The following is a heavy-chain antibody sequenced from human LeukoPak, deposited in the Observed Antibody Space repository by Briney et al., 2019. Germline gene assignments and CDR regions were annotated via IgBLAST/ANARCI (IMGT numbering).Heavy chain of an antibody. CDR3: ARGASSGYYSDY. V-gene: IGHV3-7*01. J-gene: IGHJ4*02. CDR1: GFRFSSYW. CDR2: MKQDGSEK. Sequence: GGSLRLSCAASGFRFSSYWMSWVRQAPGKGLEWVANMKQDGSEKYYVDSVKGRFTISRDNAKNSLYLQMNSLRAEDTAVYYCARGASSGYYSDYWGQGTLVTVSS. D-gene: IGHD3-22*01.